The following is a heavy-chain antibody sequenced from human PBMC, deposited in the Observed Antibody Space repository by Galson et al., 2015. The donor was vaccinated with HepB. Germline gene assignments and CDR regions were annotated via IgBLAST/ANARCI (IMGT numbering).Heavy chain of an antibody. Sequence: SVKVSCKASGYTFTGYYMHWVRQAPGQGLERMGWINPNSGGTNYAQKFQGWVTMTRDTSISTAYMELSRLRSDDTAVYYCARGADSSSWGYYYGMDVWGQGTTVTVSS. J-gene: IGHJ6*02. V-gene: IGHV1-2*04. CDR1: GYTFTGYY. CDR3: ARGADSSSWGYYYGMDV. D-gene: IGHD6-13*01. CDR2: INPNSGGT.